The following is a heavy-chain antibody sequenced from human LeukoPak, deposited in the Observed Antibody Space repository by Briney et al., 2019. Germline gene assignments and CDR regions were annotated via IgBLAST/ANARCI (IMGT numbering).Heavy chain of an antibody. V-gene: IGHV3-9*01. CDR1: GFTFDDYA. Sequence: PGRSLRLSCAASGFTFDDYAMHWVRQAPGKGLEWVSGISWNSGSIGYADSVKGRLTISRDNAKNSLYLQMNSLRAEDTALYYCAKDFGIAMVGYYFDYWGQGTLVTVSS. D-gene: IGHD5-18*01. J-gene: IGHJ4*02. CDR2: ISWNSGSI. CDR3: AKDFGIAMVGYYFDY.